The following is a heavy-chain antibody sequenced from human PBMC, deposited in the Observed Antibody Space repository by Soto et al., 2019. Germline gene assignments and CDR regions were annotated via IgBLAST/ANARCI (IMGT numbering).Heavy chain of an antibody. CDR3: AKDQASGQGSFDS. CDR1: GFTFNIYG. V-gene: IGHV3-30*18. Sequence: GGSLRLSCAASGFTFNIYGMHWVRQSPDEGLEGVALISYDGSNQYYADSVKGRFTISRDNSKNTLFLQMNSLRADDTAVYYCAKDQASGQGSFDSWGQGTLVTVSS. CDR2: ISYDGSNQ. J-gene: IGHJ4*02.